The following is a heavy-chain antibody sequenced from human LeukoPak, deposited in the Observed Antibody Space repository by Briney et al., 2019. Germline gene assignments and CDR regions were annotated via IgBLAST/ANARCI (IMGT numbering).Heavy chain of an antibody. J-gene: IGHJ4*02. CDR2: ISVGSSTI. D-gene: IGHD1-26*01. Sequence: GRSLRLSCAASGFTFSTYGMHWVRQAPGKGLEWVSYISVGSSTIYYADSVKGRFTISRDNAKNSLYLQMNSLRAEDTAIYYCVRDRGTYRPIDYWGQGTLVTVSS. CDR1: GFTFSTYG. CDR3: VRDRGTYRPIDY. V-gene: IGHV3-48*04.